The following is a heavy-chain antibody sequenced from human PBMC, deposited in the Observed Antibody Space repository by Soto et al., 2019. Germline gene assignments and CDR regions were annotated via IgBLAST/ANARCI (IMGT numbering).Heavy chain of an antibody. D-gene: IGHD3-9*01. Sequence: EVQLVESGGGLVQPGGSLRLSCAASGFAFNTYWMTWVRQAPGKGLEWVATIKKDGSEKYYVDSVKGRFTMSRDNAKNSLYLQMNSLRAEDTAVYFCATTRPGYYDVLTGLKEFEYWGQGTLVTVSS. CDR2: IKKDGSEK. CDR1: GFAFNTYW. CDR3: ATTRPGYYDVLTGLKEFEY. V-gene: IGHV3-7*03. J-gene: IGHJ4*02.